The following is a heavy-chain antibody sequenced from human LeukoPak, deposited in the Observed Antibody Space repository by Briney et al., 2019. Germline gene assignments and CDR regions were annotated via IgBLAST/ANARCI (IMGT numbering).Heavy chain of an antibody. CDR1: GGSISSYY. V-gene: IGHV4-4*07. J-gene: IGHJ5*02. Sequence: SETLSLTCTVSGGSISSYYWSWIRQPAGKGLESIGHISTSGSTNYNPSLKSRVTMSVDTSKNQFSLKLSSVTAADTAVYYCARGITMVRENWFDPWGQGTLVTVSS. CDR2: ISTSGST. CDR3: ARGITMVRENWFDP. D-gene: IGHD3-10*01.